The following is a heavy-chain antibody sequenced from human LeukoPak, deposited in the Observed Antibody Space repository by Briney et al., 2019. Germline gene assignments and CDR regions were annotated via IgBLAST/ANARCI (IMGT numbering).Heavy chain of an antibody. Sequence: GESLKISCKGSGYSFTSYWIGWVRQMPGKGLEWMGIIYPGDSDTRYSPSFQGQVTISADKSISTAYLQWSSLKASDTAMYYCARQLRSYVILTGCYDTPTIDYWGQGTLVTVSS. CDR1: GYSFTSYW. V-gene: IGHV5-51*01. D-gene: IGHD3-9*01. CDR3: ARQLRSYVILTGCYDTPTIDY. CDR2: IYPGDSDT. J-gene: IGHJ4*02.